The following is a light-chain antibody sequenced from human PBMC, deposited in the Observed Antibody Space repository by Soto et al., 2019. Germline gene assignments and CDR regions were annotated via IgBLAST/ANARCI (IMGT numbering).Light chain of an antibody. J-gene: IGLJ2*01. CDR2: DVS. CDR3: NSYTGSSTLV. Sequence: SALTQPASVSGSPGQSITISCTGTSSDVGGYNYVSWYQQHPGKAPKLMIYDVSNRPSGVSSRFSGSKSGNTASLTISGLQPEDEADYYCNSYTGSSTLVFGGGTKRTVL. CDR1: SSDVGGYNY. V-gene: IGLV2-14*03.